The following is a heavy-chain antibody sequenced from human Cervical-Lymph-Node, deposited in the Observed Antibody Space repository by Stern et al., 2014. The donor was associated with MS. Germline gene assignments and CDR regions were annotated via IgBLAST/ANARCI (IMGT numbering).Heavy chain of an antibody. CDR3: VAKPPT. J-gene: IGHJ5*02. V-gene: IGHV1-8*01. Sequence: VQLEQSGAEVKKPGASVRVSCKASGETFTSHDISGVRQATGQGLEWMGWMNPNSGNTGYAQKFQGRITMTRNTSISTAYMELSSLRSEDTAVYYCVAKPPTWGQGTLVTVSS. CDR2: MNPNSGNT. CDR1: GETFTSHD.